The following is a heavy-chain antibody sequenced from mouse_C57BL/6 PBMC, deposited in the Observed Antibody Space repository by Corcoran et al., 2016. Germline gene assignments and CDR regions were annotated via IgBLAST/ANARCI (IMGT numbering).Heavy chain of an antibody. D-gene: IGHD3-1*01. CDR2: ISYDGSN. V-gene: IGHV3-6*01. Sequence: DVQLQESGPGLVKPSQSLSLTCSVTGYSITSGYYWNWIRQFPGNKLEWMGYISYDGSNNYNPSLKNRISITRDTSKNQFFLKLNSVTTEDTATYYCARDREYFDVWGTGTTVTVSS. CDR1: GYSITSGYY. J-gene: IGHJ1*03. CDR3: ARDREYFDV.